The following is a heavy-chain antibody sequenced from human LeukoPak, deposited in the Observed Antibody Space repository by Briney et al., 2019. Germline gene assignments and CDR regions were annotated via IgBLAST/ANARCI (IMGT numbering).Heavy chain of an antibody. Sequence: GASVTVSCKASGYTFTSYAMHWVRQAPGQRLEWMGWINAGNGNTKYSQKFQGRVTITRDTSASTAYMELSSLRSEDTAVYYCFVVVVAAYFNWFDPWGQGTLVTVSS. CDR3: FVVVVAAYFNWFDP. D-gene: IGHD2-15*01. V-gene: IGHV1-3*01. CDR2: INAGNGNT. CDR1: GYTFTSYA. J-gene: IGHJ5*02.